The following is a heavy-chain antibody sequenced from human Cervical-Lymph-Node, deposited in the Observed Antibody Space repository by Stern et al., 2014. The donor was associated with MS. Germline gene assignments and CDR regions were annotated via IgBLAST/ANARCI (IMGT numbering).Heavy chain of an antibody. CDR3: ASERYTYYDDQRPPGGCDP. CDR2: VVVFNGDV. Sequence: QLVQSGPEVKKPGTSVKVSCKASGITFSHSAIQWLRQARGQRPEWIGWVVVFNGDVNYAPRFQERVTITRDMSTSTVYMELRSLRSEDTAIYYCASERYTYYDDQRPPGGCDPWGQGTLVTVSS. CDR1: GITFSHSA. D-gene: IGHD3-3*01. V-gene: IGHV1-58*02. J-gene: IGHJ5*02.